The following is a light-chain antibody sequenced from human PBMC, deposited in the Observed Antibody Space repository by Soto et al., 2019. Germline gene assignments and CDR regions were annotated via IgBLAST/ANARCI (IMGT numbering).Light chain of an antibody. CDR2: GAS. V-gene: IGKV3-20*01. J-gene: IGKJ2*01. CDR1: QSVSRSY. CDR3: QQYGGSPI. Sequence: EIVLTQSPGTLSLSPGERATLSCRASQSVSRSYLAWYQQKPGQAPRLLIYGASSRATGVPDRFSGSGSGTDFTLTISRLEPEYFAVYYCQQYGGSPIFGQGTKLEI.